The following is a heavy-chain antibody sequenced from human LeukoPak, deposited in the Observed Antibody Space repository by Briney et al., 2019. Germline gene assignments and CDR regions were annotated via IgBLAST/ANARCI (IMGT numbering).Heavy chain of an antibody. J-gene: IGHJ4*02. CDR1: GYTLTELS. CDR3: AISAGRFLEWLSYFDY. CDR2: FDPEDGET. V-gene: IGHV1-24*01. D-gene: IGHD3-3*01. Sequence: GASVKVSCKVSGYTLTELSMHWVRQAPGKGLEWRGGFDPEDGETIYAQKFQGRVTMTEDTSTDTAYMELSSLRSEDTAVYYCAISAGRFLEWLSYFDYWGQGTLVTVSS.